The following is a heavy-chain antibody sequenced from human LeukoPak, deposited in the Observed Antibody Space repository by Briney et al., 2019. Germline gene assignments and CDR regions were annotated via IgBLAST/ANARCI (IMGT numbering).Heavy chain of an antibody. J-gene: IGHJ4*02. CDR1: GFTFSSYG. CDR2: IWYDGSNK. V-gene: IGHV3-33*01. CDR3: ASSRQFPKWPGPFDY. Sequence: GGSLRLSCAASGFTFSSYGMHWVRQAPGKGLEWVAVIWYDGSNKYYVDSVKGRFTISRDNSKNTLYLQMNSLRAEDTAVYYCASSRQFPKWPGPFDYWGQGTLVTVSS. D-gene: IGHD5-12*01.